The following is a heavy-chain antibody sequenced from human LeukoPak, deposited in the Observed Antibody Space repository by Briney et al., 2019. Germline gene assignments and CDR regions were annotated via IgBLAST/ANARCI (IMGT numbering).Heavy chain of an antibody. CDR3: AKVQFLQYYYDSSGYDY. V-gene: IGHV3-23*03. J-gene: IGHJ4*02. CDR2: IYSGGST. D-gene: IGHD3-22*01. Sequence: GGSLRLSCTASGFTFGDYAMSWVRQAPGKGLEWVSVIYSGGSTYYADSVKGRFTISRDNSKNTLYLQMNSLRAEDTAVYYCAKVQFLQYYYDSSGYDYWGQGTLVTVSS. CDR1: GFTFGDYA.